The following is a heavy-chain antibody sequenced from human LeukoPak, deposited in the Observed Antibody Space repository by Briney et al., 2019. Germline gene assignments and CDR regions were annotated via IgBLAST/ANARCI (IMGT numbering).Heavy chain of an antibody. CDR2: SYYIGSA. Sequence: SETLSLTCTVSGVSISSYYWNWIRRPPGKGLEWIGYSYYIGSANYNPSLESRVTISVDTSKNQFSLKLSSVTAADTAIYYCARARSTYLTAIPFDYWGQGTLVTVSS. CDR3: ARARSTYLTAIPFDY. V-gene: IGHV4-59*01. J-gene: IGHJ4*02. CDR1: GVSISSYY. D-gene: IGHD4-11*01.